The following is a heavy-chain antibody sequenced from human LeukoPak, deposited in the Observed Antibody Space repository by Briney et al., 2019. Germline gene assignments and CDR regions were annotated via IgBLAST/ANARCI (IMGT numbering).Heavy chain of an antibody. CDR2: IYHSGST. J-gene: IGHJ6*02. CDR3: ARVLGCSGGSCYGDYYYYYGMDV. D-gene: IGHD2-15*01. V-gene: IGHV4-38-2*02. CDR1: GYSISSGYY. Sequence: SETLSLTCTVSGYSISSGYYWGWIRQPPVKGLEWIGSIYHSGSTYYNPSLKSRVTISVDTSKNQFSLKLSSVTAADTAVYYCARVLGCSGGSCYGDYYYYYGMDVWGQGTTVTVSS.